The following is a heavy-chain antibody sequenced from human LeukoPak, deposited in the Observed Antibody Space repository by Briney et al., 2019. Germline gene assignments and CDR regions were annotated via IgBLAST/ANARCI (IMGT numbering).Heavy chain of an antibody. V-gene: IGHV4-31*03. CDR2: IFYSGST. CDR3: ARRDSVTDAFDI. D-gene: IGHD3-10*01. CDR1: GASISSGGYY. J-gene: IGHJ3*02. Sequence: SQTLSLTCTVSGASISSGGYYWSWIRQHPGKGLEWIGYIFYSGSTYYNPSLKSRVTISVDTSKNQFSLKLSSVTAADTAVYYCARRDSVTDAFDIWGQGTTVTVSS.